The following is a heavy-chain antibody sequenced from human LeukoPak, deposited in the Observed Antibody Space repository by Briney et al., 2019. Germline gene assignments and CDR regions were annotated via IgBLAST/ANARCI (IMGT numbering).Heavy chain of an antibody. CDR1: GGSFSGYY. V-gene: IGHV4-34*01. Sequence: PSETLSLTCVVYGGSFSGYYWSWIRQPPGKGLEWIGEINHSGSTNYNPSLKSRVTIPVDTSKNQFSLKLSSVTAADTAVYYCAASEGYCSGGSCYYDDYWGQGTLVTVSS. CDR3: AASEGYCSGGSCYYDDY. D-gene: IGHD2-15*01. CDR2: INHSGST. J-gene: IGHJ4*02.